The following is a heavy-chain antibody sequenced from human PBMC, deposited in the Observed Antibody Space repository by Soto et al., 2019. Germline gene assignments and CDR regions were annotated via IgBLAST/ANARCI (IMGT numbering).Heavy chain of an antibody. Sequence: APVKVSCKASGYRFYSYGIRWVRQAPGQGLEWLGWISAYDDNTKYAQTLQGRVSMSTDTSTNTAYMELRSLRSDDTAMYYCARGGYYDSSGSRNYHYYGMNVWG. CDR1: GYRFYSYG. D-gene: IGHD3-22*01. J-gene: IGHJ6*02. V-gene: IGHV1-18*01. CDR3: ARGGYYDSSGSRNYHYYGMNV. CDR2: ISAYDDNT.